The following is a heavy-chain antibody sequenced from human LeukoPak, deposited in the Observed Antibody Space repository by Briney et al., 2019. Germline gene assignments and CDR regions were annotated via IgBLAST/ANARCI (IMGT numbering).Heavy chain of an antibody. J-gene: IGHJ3*02. V-gene: IGHV4-59*01. Sequence: SETLSLTSTVSGGSISSYYWSWIRQPPGRGLEWIGYIYYSGSTNYNPSLKSRVAISVDTSKNQFSLKLSSVTAADTAVYYCARDVRDAFDIWGQGTMVTVSS. CDR1: GGSISSYY. CDR3: ARDVRDAFDI. CDR2: IYYSGST.